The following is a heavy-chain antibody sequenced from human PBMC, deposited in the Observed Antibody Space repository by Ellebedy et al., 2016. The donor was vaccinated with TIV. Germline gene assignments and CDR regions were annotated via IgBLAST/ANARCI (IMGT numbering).Heavy chain of an antibody. Sequence: GESLKISXAASGFTFSTYAMSWVRQAPGKGLEWVSGILGSGAGTYYADSVKGRFTISRDNSKNTLYLQMNSLRVEDTAIYYSAKSAAGTSGWFDPWGQGTLVTVSS. D-gene: IGHD1-14*01. V-gene: IGHV3-23*01. CDR1: GFTFSTYA. CDR2: ILGSGAGT. J-gene: IGHJ5*02. CDR3: AKSAAGTSGWFDP.